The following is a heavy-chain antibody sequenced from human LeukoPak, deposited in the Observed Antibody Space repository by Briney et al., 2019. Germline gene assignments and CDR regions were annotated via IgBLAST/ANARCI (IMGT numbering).Heavy chain of an antibody. V-gene: IGHV3-30-3*01. CDR2: ISYDGSNK. J-gene: IGHJ4*02. CDR3: ARDSGSFLSGSFDY. D-gene: IGHD1-26*01. Sequence: GRSLRLSCAASGFTFSSYAMHWVRQAPGKGLEWVAVISYDGSNKYYADSVKGRFTISRDNAKNSLYLQMNSLRAEDTAVYYCARDSGSFLSGSFDYWGQGTLVTVSS. CDR1: GFTFSSYA.